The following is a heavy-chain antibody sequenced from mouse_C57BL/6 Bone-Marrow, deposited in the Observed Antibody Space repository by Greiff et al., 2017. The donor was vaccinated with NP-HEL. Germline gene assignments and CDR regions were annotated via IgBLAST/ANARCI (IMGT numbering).Heavy chain of an antibody. CDR3: TRSGTDYGSSPAWFAY. J-gene: IGHJ3*01. V-gene: IGHV1-15*01. D-gene: IGHD1-1*01. CDR1: GYTFTDYE. CDR2: IDPETGGT. Sequence: VQLQQSGAELVRPGASVTLSCKASGYTFTDYEMHWVKQTPVHGLEWIGAIDPETGGTAYNQKFKGKAILTADKSSSTAYMELRSLTSEDSAVYYCTRSGTDYGSSPAWFAYWGQGTLVTVSA.